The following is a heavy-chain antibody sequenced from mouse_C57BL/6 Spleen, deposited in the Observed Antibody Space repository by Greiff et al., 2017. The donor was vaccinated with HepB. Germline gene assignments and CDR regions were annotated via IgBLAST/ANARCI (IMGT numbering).Heavy chain of an antibody. Sequence: VQLQQSGAELVRPGASVKLSCTASGFNIKDYYMHWVKQRPEQGLEWIGRIDPEDGDTEYAPKFQGKATMTADTSSNTAYLQLSSLTSEDTAVYYCTTRINTVVGGWYFDVWGTGTTVTVSS. CDR1: GFNIKDYY. V-gene: IGHV14-1*01. CDR3: TTRINTVVGGWYFDV. CDR2: IDPEDGDT. J-gene: IGHJ1*03. D-gene: IGHD1-1*01.